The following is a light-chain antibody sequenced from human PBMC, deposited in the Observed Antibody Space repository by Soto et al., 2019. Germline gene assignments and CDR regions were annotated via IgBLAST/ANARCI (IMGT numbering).Light chain of an antibody. J-gene: IGKJ4*01. CDR3: QYRSNWPT. CDR1: QSVSSY. V-gene: IGKV3-11*01. Sequence: EIVLTQSPATLSLSPGERATLSCRASQSVSSYLAWYQQKPGQAPRLLIYDASNRATGIPARFSGSGSGTDFTLTISILEPEDFAVDYCQYRSNWPTCGGGTKVEIK. CDR2: DAS.